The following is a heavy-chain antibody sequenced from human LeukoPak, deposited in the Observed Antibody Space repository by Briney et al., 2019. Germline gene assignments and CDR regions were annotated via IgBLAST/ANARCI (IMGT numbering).Heavy chain of an antibody. Sequence: SLKVSCKASGYSFTSYGITWVRQAPGQGLEWMGGIIPIFGTANYAQKFQGRVTITADESTSTAYMELSSLRSEDTAVYYCARGSGSGWPPPRDYWGQGTLVTVSS. J-gene: IGHJ4*02. V-gene: IGHV1-69*13. CDR2: IIPIFGTA. CDR1: GYSFTSYG. CDR3: ARGSGSGWPPPRDY. D-gene: IGHD6-19*01.